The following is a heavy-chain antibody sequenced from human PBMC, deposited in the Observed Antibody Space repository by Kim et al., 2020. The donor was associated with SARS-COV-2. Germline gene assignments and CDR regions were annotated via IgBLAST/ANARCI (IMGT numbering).Heavy chain of an antibody. J-gene: IGHJ5*02. Sequence: SETLSLTCTVSGGSISSSGYYWGWICQPPGKGLEWIGTLYYSGITYHNPSLKSRVTISEDSSKRQCSLKLSSVTAADTAVYYCARSYSSGWSKFDPWGQGTLVTVSS. V-gene: IGHV4-39*01. D-gene: IGHD6-19*01. CDR2: LYYSGIT. CDR3: ARSYSSGWSKFDP. CDR1: GGSISSSGYY.